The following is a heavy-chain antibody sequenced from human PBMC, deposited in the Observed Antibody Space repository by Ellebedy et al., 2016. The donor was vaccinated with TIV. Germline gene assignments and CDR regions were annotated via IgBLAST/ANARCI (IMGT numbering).Heavy chain of an antibody. CDR3: ARDGSYGSGWYSVY. CDR1: GGSITSYY. Sequence: MPSETLSLTCSVSGGSITSYYWSWIRQPAGKGLEWIGRIYSTGSTGGTNYSPSLKSRISMSVDRSKNQFSLRLTSVTAADTAVYFCARDGSYGSGWYSVYWGQGTQVTVSA. V-gene: IGHV4-4*07. CDR2: IYSTGSTGGT. J-gene: IGHJ4*02. D-gene: IGHD6-19*01.